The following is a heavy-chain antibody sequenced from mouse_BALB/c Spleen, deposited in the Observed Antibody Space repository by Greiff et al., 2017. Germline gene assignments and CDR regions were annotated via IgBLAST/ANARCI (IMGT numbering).Heavy chain of an antibody. CDR2: IRNKANGYTT. CDR3: ARGEGLTFDY. V-gene: IGHV7-3*02. D-gene: IGHD1-1*01. Sequence: EVHLVESGGGLVQPGGSLRLSCATSGFTFTDYYMSWVRQPPGKALEWLGFIRNKANGYTTEYSASVKGRFTISRDNSQSILYLQMNTLRAEDSATYYCARGEGLTFDYWGQGTTLTVSS. CDR1: GFTFTDYY. J-gene: IGHJ2*01.